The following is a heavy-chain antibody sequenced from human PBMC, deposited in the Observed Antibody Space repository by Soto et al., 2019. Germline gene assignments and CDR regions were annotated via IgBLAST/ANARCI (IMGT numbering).Heavy chain of an antibody. CDR1: GFTFSIFN. CDR3: ARVAVTTYYFDT. J-gene: IGHJ4*01. Sequence: GGSLRLSCAASGFTFSIFNMNWVRQAPGKGLVWVSRINPDGSRTSYADSVRGRFTISRDNAKNTLYLQMNSLGADDTAVYYCARVAVTTYYFDTWGHGTLVTVSS. D-gene: IGHD4-17*01. CDR2: INPDGSRT. V-gene: IGHV3-74*01.